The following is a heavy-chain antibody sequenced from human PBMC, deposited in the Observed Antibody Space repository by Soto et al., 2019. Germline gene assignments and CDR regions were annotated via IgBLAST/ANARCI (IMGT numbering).Heavy chain of an antibody. D-gene: IGHD3-10*01. CDR1: GGSVSSGSYY. Sequence: QVQLQESGPGLVKPSETLSLTCTVSGGSVSSGSYYWSWIRQPPGKGLEWIAYVYYTGSTNYNPSLTSRVTISVDTSKNQFSLKLRSVTAADTAVYYCARESRAPRSSGGLDVWGQGTTVTVSS. CDR3: ARESRAPRSSGGLDV. V-gene: IGHV4-61*01. J-gene: IGHJ6*02. CDR2: VYYTGST.